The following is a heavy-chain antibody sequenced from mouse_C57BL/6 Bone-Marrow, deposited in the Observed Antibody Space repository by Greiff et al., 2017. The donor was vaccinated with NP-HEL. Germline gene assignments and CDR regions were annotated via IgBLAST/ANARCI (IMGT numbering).Heavy chain of an antibody. V-gene: IGHV1-7*01. CDR1: GYTFTSYW. CDR3: ARDEDYYGSSYVGYYFDY. Sequence: QVQLQQSGAELAKPGASVKLSCKASGYTFTSYWMHWVKPRPGQGLEWIGHINPSSGYTKYNQKFKDKATLTADKSSSTAYMQLSSLTSEDSAVYYCARDEDYYGSSYVGYYFDYWGQGTTLTVSS. D-gene: IGHD1-1*01. J-gene: IGHJ2*01. CDR2: INPSSGYT.